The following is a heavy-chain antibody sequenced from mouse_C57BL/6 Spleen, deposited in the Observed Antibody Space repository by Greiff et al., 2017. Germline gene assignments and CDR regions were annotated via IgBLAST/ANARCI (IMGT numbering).Heavy chain of an antibody. V-gene: IGHV1-42*01. CDR1: GYSFTGYY. D-gene: IGHD1-1*01. Sequence: VQLKESGPELVKPGASVKISCKASGYSFTGYYMNWVKQSPEKSLEWIGEINPSTGGTTYNQKFKAKATLTVDKSSSTAYMQLKSLTSEDSAVYYCARGGLTTVVPDFDVWGTGTTVTVSS. CDR2: INPSTGGT. CDR3: ARGGLTTVVPDFDV. J-gene: IGHJ1*03.